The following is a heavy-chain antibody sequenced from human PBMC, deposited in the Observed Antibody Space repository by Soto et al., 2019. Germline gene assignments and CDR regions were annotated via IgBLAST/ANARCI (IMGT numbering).Heavy chain of an antibody. CDR2: ISSSGSTI. V-gene: IGHV3-48*03. Sequence: PGGSLRLSCAASGFTFSSYEMNWVRQAPGKGLEWVSYISSSGSTIYYADSVKGRFTISRDNAKNSLYLQMNSLRAEDTAVYYCARDKRVTIFGVVIPYYFDYWGQGTLVTVS. D-gene: IGHD3-3*01. J-gene: IGHJ4*02. CDR3: ARDKRVTIFGVVIPYYFDY. CDR1: GFTFSSYE.